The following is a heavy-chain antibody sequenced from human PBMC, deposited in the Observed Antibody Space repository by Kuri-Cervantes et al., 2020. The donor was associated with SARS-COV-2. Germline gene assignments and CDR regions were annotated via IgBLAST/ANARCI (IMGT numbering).Heavy chain of an antibody. CDR3: AAPRYYEILTGYQFDY. V-gene: IGHV3-23*01. Sequence: GESLKISCAVSGYNFSHYAMSWVRRAAGEGLEWVSGISGRGGSTYYADSVKGRFTISRDTSKNTVSLQMNSLRAEDTAVYYCAAPRYYEILTGYQFDYWGQGTLVTVSS. CDR1: GYNFSHYA. D-gene: IGHD3-9*01. CDR2: ISGRGGST. J-gene: IGHJ4*02.